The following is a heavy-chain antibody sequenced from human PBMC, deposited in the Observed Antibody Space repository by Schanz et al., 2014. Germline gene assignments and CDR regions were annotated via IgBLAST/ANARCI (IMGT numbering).Heavy chain of an antibody. Sequence: QLQLQESGPGLVKPSETLSLTCTVSGGSISSGESYWGWIRQSPEEGLQYIGSVYFSGTTAYSPSLKGRVTISVDTSKNQFSLMRTSVTAADTAMYFCARQGDVYRLDYWGQGTLVTVSS. CDR2: VYFSGTT. J-gene: IGHJ4*02. CDR1: GGSISSGESY. D-gene: IGHD1-26*01. CDR3: ARQGDVYRLDY. V-gene: IGHV4-39*01.